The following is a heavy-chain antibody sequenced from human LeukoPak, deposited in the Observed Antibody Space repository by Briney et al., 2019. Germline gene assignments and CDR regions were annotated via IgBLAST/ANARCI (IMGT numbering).Heavy chain of an antibody. Sequence: SETLSLTCTVSGGSISSYYWSWIRQPPGKGLEWIGYIYYSGSTNYNPSLKSRVTISVDTSKNQFSLKLSSVTAADTGVYYCARDRGVIDYWGQGTLVTVSS. CDR2: IYYSGST. CDR1: GGSISSYY. CDR3: ARDRGVIDY. D-gene: IGHD2-8*01. J-gene: IGHJ4*02. V-gene: IGHV4-59*01.